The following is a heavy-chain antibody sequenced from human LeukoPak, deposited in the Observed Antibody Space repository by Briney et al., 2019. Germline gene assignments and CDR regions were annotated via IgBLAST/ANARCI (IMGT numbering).Heavy chain of an antibody. J-gene: IGHJ4*02. D-gene: IGHD3-10*01. CDR3: ARDLVRGTSDY. CDR2: ICSGSSYI. Sequence: GGSLRLSCAASGFTFSDYYMSWIRQAPGKGLQWVSYICSGSSYINYADSVKGRFTISRDNAKNSLYMQMNGLRDEDTAVYYCARDLVRGTSDYWGQGTLVTVSS. V-gene: IGHV3-11*06. CDR1: GFTFSDYY.